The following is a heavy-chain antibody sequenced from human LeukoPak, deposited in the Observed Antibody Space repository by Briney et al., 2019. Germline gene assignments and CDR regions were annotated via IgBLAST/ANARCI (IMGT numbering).Heavy chain of an antibody. D-gene: IGHD4-11*01. J-gene: IGHJ6*02. CDR1: GFTFYNYG. Sequence: PGGSLRLSCAASGFTFYNYGMHWVRQAPGKGLEWVAVISYDGSNKDYADSVKGRFTISRDNSKNTLYLQMNSLRPEDTAVYYCAKGSAYSDYYYYGMDVWGQGTTVTVPS. CDR2: ISYDGSNK. CDR3: AKGSAYSDYYYYGMDV. V-gene: IGHV3-30*18.